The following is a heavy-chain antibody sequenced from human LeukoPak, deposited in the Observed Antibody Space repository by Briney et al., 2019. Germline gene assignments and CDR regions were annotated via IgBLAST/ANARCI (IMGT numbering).Heavy chain of an antibody. D-gene: IGHD4-17*01. CDR3: AIATVTYAFDI. V-gene: IGHV5-51*01. CDR1: GYSFTSYW. CDR2: IYLGDSDT. Sequence: GESLKISCKGSGYSFTSYWIGWVRQMPGKGLEWMGIIYLGDSDTRYSPSFQGQVTISADKSISTAYLQWGSLKASDTAMYYCAIATVTYAFDIWGQGTMVTVSS. J-gene: IGHJ3*02.